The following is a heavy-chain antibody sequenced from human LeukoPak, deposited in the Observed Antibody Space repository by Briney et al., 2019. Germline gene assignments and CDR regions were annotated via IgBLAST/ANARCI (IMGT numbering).Heavy chain of an antibody. CDR3: ARDRPNNWFDP. Sequence: ASVKVSCKASGYTFTGYYLHWVRQATGQGLEWMAYINPNTGATSYAQRFQGRVTVTRDTSISTAYMELSGLTSGDTAMYYCARDRPNNWFDPWGQGTLVTVSS. CDR2: INPNTGAT. J-gene: IGHJ5*02. CDR1: GYTFTGYY. V-gene: IGHV1-2*02.